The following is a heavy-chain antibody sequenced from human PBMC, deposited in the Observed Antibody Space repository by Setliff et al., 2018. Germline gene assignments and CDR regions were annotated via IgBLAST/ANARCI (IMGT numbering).Heavy chain of an antibody. Sequence: PSETLSLTCTVSGGSISSYYWSWIRQPAGKGLEWIGHIYTSGSTNYNPSLKSRVTIAVDTSKNQFSLKLSSVTAAETAVYYCAREPWYYNFWSGYTRDYFDYWGQGTLVTVSS. D-gene: IGHD3-3*01. CDR1: GGSISSYY. CDR2: IYTSGST. J-gene: IGHJ4*02. CDR3: AREPWYYNFWSGYTRDYFDY. V-gene: IGHV4-4*07.